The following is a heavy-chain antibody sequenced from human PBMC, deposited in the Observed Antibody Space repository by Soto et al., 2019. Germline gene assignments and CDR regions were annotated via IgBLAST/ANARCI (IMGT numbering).Heavy chain of an antibody. CDR2: ISGSGGST. V-gene: IGHV3-23*01. D-gene: IGHD3-10*01. J-gene: IGHJ4*02. Sequence: GGSLRLSCAASGFTFSSYAMSWVRQAPGKGLEWVSAISGSGGSTYYAESVKGRFTISRDNSKNTLYLQMNSLRAEDTAVYYCAKAPDYYGSGSYYDWGQGTLVTVSS. CDR1: GFTFSSYA. CDR3: AKAPDYYGSGSYYD.